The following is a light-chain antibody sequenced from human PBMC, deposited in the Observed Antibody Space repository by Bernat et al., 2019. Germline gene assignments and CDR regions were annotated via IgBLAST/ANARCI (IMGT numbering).Light chain of an antibody. J-gene: IGKJ1*01. CDR1: QFISTY. CDR3: QQSYSFPRT. CDR2: AAS. Sequence: DIQMIQSPSSLSASVGDRVTITCRASQFISTYLNWYQQKPGKAPKVLIYAASSLQSGVPSRFSGSGSGTDFTLTISSLQPEDFATYYCQQSYSFPRTFGQGTKVEIK. V-gene: IGKV1-39*01.